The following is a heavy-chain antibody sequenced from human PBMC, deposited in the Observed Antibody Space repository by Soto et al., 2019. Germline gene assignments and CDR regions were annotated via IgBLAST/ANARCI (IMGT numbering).Heavy chain of an antibody. V-gene: IGHV1-18*01. D-gene: IGHD6-13*01. CDR3: ARTGVAAAAITTKFYYYGMDV. Sequence: QVQLVQSGAEVKKPGASVKVSCKASGYIFTSYGISWVRQAPGQGLEWMGWISAYNGDTNYAQKLQGGVTMTTDTATSTAYMEMRSLRSDDTAVYYCARTGVAAAAITTKFYYYGMDVWGQGTTVTVSS. CDR1: GYIFTSYG. CDR2: ISAYNGDT. J-gene: IGHJ6*02.